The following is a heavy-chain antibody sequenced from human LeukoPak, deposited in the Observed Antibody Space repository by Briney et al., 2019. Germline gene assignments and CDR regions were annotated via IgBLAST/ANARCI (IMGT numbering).Heavy chain of an antibody. CDR1: GYSFTNYW. CDR3: ARLSWHDSTGYYPLDFDY. D-gene: IGHD3-22*01. CDR2: IYPGDSDT. J-gene: IGHJ4*02. Sequence: GESLKISCKGSGYSFTNYWIGWVRQMPGKGLEWMGIIYPGDSDTTYSPSFQGQVTISADKSISTAYLQWSSLKASDTAMYCCARLSWHDSTGYYPLDFDYWGQGTLVTVSS. V-gene: IGHV5-51*01.